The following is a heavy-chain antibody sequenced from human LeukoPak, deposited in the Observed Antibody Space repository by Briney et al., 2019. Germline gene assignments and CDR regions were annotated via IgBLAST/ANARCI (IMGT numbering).Heavy chain of an antibody. J-gene: IGHJ4*02. V-gene: IGHV4-61*02. Sequence: SETLSLTCIVSSGSIRSDSYYWSWIRQPAGKGLEWIGRIYTSGSTNYNPSLKSRVTILVDTSKNQFSLKLSSVTAADTAVYYCARDGGGSYSSFFDYWGQGTLVTVSS. CDR2: IYTSGST. D-gene: IGHD1-26*01. CDR1: SGSIRSDSYY. CDR3: ARDGGGSYSSFFDY.